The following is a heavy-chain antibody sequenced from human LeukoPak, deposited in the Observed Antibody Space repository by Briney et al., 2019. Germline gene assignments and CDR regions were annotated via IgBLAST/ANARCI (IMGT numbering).Heavy chain of an antibody. Sequence: PSETLSLTCAVCGGSFSGYYWSWIRQPPGKGLEWIGEINHSGSTNYNPSLKSRVTISVDTSKNQFSLKLSSVTAADTAVYYCANSYGDYWNAFDVWGQGTMVTVSS. CDR3: ANSYGDYWNAFDV. V-gene: IGHV4-34*01. CDR1: GGSFSGYY. D-gene: IGHD4-17*01. CDR2: INHSGST. J-gene: IGHJ3*01.